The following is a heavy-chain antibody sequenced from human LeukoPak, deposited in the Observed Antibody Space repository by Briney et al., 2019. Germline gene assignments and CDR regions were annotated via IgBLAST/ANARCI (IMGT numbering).Heavy chain of an antibody. J-gene: IGHJ5*01. CDR1: GFTFSSYA. D-gene: IGHD3-9*01. CDR2: ISGSGGST. Sequence: GGSLRLSCAASGFTFSSYAMSWVRQAPGKGLEWVSAISGSGGSTYYADSVKGRFTISRDNSKNTLYLQMNSLRAEDTAVYYCARGYFDWLPYNCFNSWGQGTLVTVSS. V-gene: IGHV3-23*01. CDR3: ARGYFDWLPYNCFNS.